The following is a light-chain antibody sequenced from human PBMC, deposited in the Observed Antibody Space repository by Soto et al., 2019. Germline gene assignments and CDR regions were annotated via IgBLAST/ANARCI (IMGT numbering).Light chain of an antibody. J-gene: IGKJ4*01. Sequence: EIVLTQSPGTLSLSPGERATLSCRASQSVSSSYLAWYQQKPGQAPRLLIYGASSRATGIPDRFSGSGSGTDFTLTISRLEPEDFAVYYCPQYGSSLPRTFGGGTKVEIK. CDR3: PQYGSSLPRT. V-gene: IGKV3-20*01. CDR1: QSVSSSY. CDR2: GAS.